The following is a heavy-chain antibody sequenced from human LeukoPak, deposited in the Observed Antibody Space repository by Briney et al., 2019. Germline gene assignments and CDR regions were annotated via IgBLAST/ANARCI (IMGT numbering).Heavy chain of an antibody. CDR3: ARRYYGSGTNPRYYYYYMDV. CDR2: INPNSGGT. D-gene: IGHD3-10*01. Sequence: GASVKVSCKASGYTFTGYYMHWVRQAPGQGLEWMGWINPNSGGTNYAQKFQGRVTMTRDASISTAYMELSRLRSDDTAVYYCARRYYGSGTNPRYYYYYMDVWGKGTTVTVSS. CDR1: GYTFTGYY. V-gene: IGHV1-2*02. J-gene: IGHJ6*03.